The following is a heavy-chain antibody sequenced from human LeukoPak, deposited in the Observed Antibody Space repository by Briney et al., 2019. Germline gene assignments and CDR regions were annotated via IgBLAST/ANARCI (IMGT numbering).Heavy chain of an antibody. J-gene: IGHJ3*02. CDR2: ISSSSSYI. V-gene: IGHV3-21*01. CDR3: ARRDSSGWSGDAFDI. CDR1: GFTFSSYS. Sequence: GGSLRLSCASSGFTFSSYSMNWVRKAPGKGLEWVSSISSSSSYIYYADSVKGRFTISRDNAKNSLYLQMNSLRAEDTAVYYCARRDSSGWSGDAFDIWGQGTMVTVSS. D-gene: IGHD6-19*01.